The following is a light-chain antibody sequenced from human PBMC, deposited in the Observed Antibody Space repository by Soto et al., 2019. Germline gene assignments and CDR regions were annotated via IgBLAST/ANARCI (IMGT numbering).Light chain of an antibody. V-gene: IGKV3-15*01. CDR1: QGVPTT. J-gene: IGKJ4*01. CDR2: GAS. CDR3: QQYNTWPLT. Sequence: EIVMTQSPATLSVSPGERATLSCRASQGVPTTLAWYQQKPGQAPRLLIYGASTRATGIPARFSGSGSGTEFTLTISSLQSEDFAVYYCQQYNTWPLTFGGGTKVEIK.